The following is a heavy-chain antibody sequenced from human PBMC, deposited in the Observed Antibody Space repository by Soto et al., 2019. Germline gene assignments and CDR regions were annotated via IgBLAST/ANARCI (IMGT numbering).Heavy chain of an antibody. CDR3: ARDRYSSGWYDLDY. CDR1: GFTFSSYG. J-gene: IGHJ4*02. V-gene: IGHV3-33*01. CDR2: IWYDGSNK. D-gene: IGHD6-19*01. Sequence: VQLVESGGGVVQPGRSLRLSCAASGFTFSSYGMHWVRQAPGKGLEWVAVIWYDGSNKYYADSVKGRFTISRDNSKTTLYLQMNSLRVEDTAVYYCARDRYSSGWYDLDYWGQGTLVTVSS.